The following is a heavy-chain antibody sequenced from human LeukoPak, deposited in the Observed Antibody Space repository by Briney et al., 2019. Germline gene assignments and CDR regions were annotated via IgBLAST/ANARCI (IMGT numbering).Heavy chain of an antibody. D-gene: IGHD3-22*01. J-gene: IGHJ3*02. CDR3: AKDLDQYDSSGYYCAFDI. CDR1: GFTFSSYA. CDR2: ISGGGDTT. V-gene: IGHV3-23*01. Sequence: LAGGSLRLSCAASGFTFSSYAMSWVRQAPGQGLEWVSGISGGGDTTYYADSVKGRFTISRDNSKNTLYLQMNSLRAEDTAVYYCAKDLDQYDSSGYYCAFDIWGQGTMVTVSS.